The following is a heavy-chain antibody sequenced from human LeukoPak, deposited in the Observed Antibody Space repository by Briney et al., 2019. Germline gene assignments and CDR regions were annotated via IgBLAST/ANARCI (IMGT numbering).Heavy chain of an antibody. Sequence: ASVKVSCKASGYTFTGYYMHWVRQAPGQGLEWMGWINPNSGGTNYAQKFQGRVTMTRDTSISTAYMELSRLRSDDTAVYYCARGVVVPAAVNYYYYYYMDVWGKGTTVTVSS. J-gene: IGHJ6*03. CDR3: ARGVVVPAAVNYYYYYYMDV. D-gene: IGHD2-2*01. V-gene: IGHV1-2*02. CDR2: INPNSGGT. CDR1: GYTFTGYY.